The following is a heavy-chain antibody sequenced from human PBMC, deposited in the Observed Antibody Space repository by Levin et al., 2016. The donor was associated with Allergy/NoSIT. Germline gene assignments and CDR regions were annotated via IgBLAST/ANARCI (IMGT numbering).Heavy chain of an antibody. CDR1: GYTFTGYY. Sequence: ASVKVSCKASGYTFTGYYMHWVRQAPGQGLEWMEWINPNSGGTNYAQKFQGRVTMTRDTSISTAYMELSRLRSDDTAVYYCARERLTRPNWFDPWGQGTLVTVSS. CDR3: ARERLTRPNWFDP. J-gene: IGHJ5*02. D-gene: IGHD1-14*01. CDR2: INPNSGGT. V-gene: IGHV1-2*02.